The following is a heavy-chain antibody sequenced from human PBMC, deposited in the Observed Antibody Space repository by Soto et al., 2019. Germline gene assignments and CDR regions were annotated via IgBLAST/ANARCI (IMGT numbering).Heavy chain of an antibody. V-gene: IGHV4-39*01. CDR1: GGSISSSNYY. J-gene: IGHJ5*02. D-gene: IGHD2-15*01. Sequence: QLQLQESGPGLVKPSETLSLTCTVSGGSISSSNYYWGWIRQPPGKGLEWIGNIYYSGSTYYNPSLQSRVTISVDTSKNQFPLKLSSVTAADTAVYYCASRQSSPWFDPWGQGTLVTVSS. CDR2: IYYSGST. CDR3: ASRQSSPWFDP.